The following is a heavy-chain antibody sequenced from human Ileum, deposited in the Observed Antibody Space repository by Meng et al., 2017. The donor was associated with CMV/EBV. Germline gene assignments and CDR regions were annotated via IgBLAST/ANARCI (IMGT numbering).Heavy chain of an antibody. J-gene: IGHJ2*01. V-gene: IGHV1-69*05. D-gene: IGHD3-22*01. Sequence: SGGTFSSYAISWVRQAPGQGLEWMGGIIPIFGTANYAQKFQGRVTITTDESTSTAYMELSSLRSEDTAVYYCARVGRITTGWYFDLWGRGTLVTVSS. CDR2: IIPIFGTA. CDR3: ARVGRITTGWYFDL. CDR1: GGTFSSYA.